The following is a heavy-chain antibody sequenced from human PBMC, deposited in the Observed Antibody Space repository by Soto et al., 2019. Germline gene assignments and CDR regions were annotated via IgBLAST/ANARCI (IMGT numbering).Heavy chain of an antibody. Sequence: QVQLVQSGAEVKKPGSSVKVSCKASGGTFSSYAISWVRQAPGQGLEWMGGIIPIFGTANYAQKFQGRVTIIADESTSTAYMELSSLRSEDTAVYYCAGCSGGSCSTDYYYYYGMDVWGQGTTVTVSS. CDR3: AGCSGGSCSTDYYYYYGMDV. CDR1: GGTFSSYA. CDR2: IIPIFGTA. V-gene: IGHV1-69*01. D-gene: IGHD2-15*01. J-gene: IGHJ6*02.